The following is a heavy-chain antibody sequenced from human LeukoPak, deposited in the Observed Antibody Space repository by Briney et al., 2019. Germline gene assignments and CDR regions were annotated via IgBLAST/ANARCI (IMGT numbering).Heavy chain of an antibody. D-gene: IGHD1-7*01. CDR2: TVSEIDGGTT. Sequence: PGGSLRLSCAASGFTFNYAWMSWVRQVPAKGLEWVGQTVSEIDGGTTDYAAPVKGRFTISRDDSKSTLYLQMNSLKIEDTAVYYCTTDEDWNYARKDVWGQGATVIVSS. J-gene: IGHJ6*02. V-gene: IGHV3-15*04. CDR1: GFTFNYAW. CDR3: TTDEDWNYARKDV.